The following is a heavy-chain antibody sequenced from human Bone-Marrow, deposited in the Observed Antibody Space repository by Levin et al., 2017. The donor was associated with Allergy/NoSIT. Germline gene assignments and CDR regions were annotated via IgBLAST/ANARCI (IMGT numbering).Heavy chain of an antibody. Sequence: SETLSLTCTVSGASISNYYYTWIRQPPGKGLEWIGYIYYTGTTNYNPSLQRRVTISIDTSKNQFSLNLGSVTAADTAVYYCATESLGSYDYVWGTYRRSGWFDPWGQGTLVTVSS. V-gene: IGHV4-59*01. CDR1: GASISNYY. CDR3: ATESLGSYDYVWGTYRRSGWFDP. J-gene: IGHJ5*02. D-gene: IGHD3-16*02. CDR2: IYYTGTT.